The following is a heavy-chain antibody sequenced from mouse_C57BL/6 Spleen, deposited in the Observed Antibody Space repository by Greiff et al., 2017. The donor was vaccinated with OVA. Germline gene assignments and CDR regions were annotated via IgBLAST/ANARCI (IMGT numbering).Heavy chain of an antibody. CDR1: GYTFTSYW. CDR3: ARDSTVGATKYFDV. D-gene: IGHD1-1*01. Sequence: QVQLQQPGAELVMPGASVKLSCKASGYTFTSYWMHWVKQRPGQGLEWIGEIDPSDSYTNYNQKFKGKSTLTVDKSSSTAYMQLSSLTSEDSAVYYCARDSTVGATKYFDVWGAGTTVTVSS. V-gene: IGHV1-69*01. J-gene: IGHJ1*01. CDR2: IDPSDSYT.